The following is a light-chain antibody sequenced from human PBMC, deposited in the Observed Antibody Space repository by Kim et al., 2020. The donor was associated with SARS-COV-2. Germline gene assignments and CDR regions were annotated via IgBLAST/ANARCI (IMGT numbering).Light chain of an antibody. J-gene: IGLJ3*02. V-gene: IGLV1-44*01. CDR2: NDN. CDR1: RSNIGSNP. Sequence: GQRVTVSGSGSRSNIGSNPVNWFQHVPGAAPKLFIYNDNQRPSGVPDRVSASKSGTSASLAIGGLQSEDEAHYYCAAWDYSLNGWVFGGGTQLTVL. CDR3: AAWDYSLNGWV.